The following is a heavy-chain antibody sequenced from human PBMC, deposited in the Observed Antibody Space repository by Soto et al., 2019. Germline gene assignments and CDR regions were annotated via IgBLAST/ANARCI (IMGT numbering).Heavy chain of an antibody. V-gene: IGHV4-31*03. J-gene: IGHJ3*01. Sequence: SETLSLTCTVSGGSISSGNYYWTWLRQRPGKGLEWIGYIFHSGRTYFHPSLKSRVTISVDTSKNQFSLNLSSVTAADTAVYYCARDRSTVSYDAFDVWDQGTMVTVSS. D-gene: IGHD4-17*01. CDR2: IFHSGRT. CDR1: GGSISSGNYY. CDR3: ARDRSTVSYDAFDV.